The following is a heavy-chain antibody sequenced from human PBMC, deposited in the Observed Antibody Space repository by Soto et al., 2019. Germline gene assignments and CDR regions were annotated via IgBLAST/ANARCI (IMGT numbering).Heavy chain of an antibody. CDR3: ARDSPTGLHFGDY. J-gene: IGHJ4*02. CDR1: GFTFSSYS. Sequence: EVQLVESGGGLVQPGGSLRLSCAASGFTFSSYSMNWVRQDPGNGLERVSYIRSSSSTIYYADSVKGRFTISRDNAKNSLYLQMNSLRAEDTAVYYCARDSPTGLHFGDYCGQGTLVTVSS. CDR2: IRSSSSTI. V-gene: IGHV3-48*01. D-gene: IGHD3-16*01.